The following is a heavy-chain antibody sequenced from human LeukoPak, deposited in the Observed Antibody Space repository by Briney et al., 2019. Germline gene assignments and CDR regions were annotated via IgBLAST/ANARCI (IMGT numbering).Heavy chain of an antibody. D-gene: IGHD3-10*01. CDR1: GFTFSDYY. V-gene: IGHV3-23*01. J-gene: IGHJ4*02. CDR3: AKDDAWLRFGE. Sequence: QAGGSLRLSCAASGFTFSDYYMSWIRQAPGKGLEWVSGISPSGDITYYADSVKGRFTISRDNSKNTLYLEVISLTAEDTAVYYCAKDDAWLRFGEWSQGTLVTVSS. CDR2: ISPSGDIT.